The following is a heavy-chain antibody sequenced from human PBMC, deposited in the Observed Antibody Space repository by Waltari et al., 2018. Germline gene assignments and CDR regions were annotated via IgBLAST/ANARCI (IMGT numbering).Heavy chain of an antibody. Sequence: QVQLVQSGAEVKKPGASVKVSCKASGYTFTGYYMHRVRQAPGQGLEWMGWINPNSGGTNYAQKFQGRVTMTRDTSISTAYMELSRLRSDDTAVYYCARTPPNYYDSSGYSDYWGQGTLVTVSS. D-gene: IGHD3-22*01. J-gene: IGHJ4*02. CDR1: GYTFTGYY. V-gene: IGHV1-2*02. CDR2: INPNSGGT. CDR3: ARTPPNYYDSSGYSDY.